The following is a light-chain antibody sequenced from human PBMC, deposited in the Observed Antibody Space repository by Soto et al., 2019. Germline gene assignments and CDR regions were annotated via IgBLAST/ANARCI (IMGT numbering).Light chain of an antibody. V-gene: IGKV3-20*01. CDR3: QQDANSPRT. J-gene: IGKJ1*01. Sequence: EIVLTQSPGTLSLSPGERASVSCRASQSVTGSYLAWYQQKPGQAPRLLIYEASSRATGIPDRFSGSGSGTVIPLTIGMLEPEDAAVYYRQQDANSPRTFGQGTKVEIK. CDR2: EAS. CDR1: QSVTGSY.